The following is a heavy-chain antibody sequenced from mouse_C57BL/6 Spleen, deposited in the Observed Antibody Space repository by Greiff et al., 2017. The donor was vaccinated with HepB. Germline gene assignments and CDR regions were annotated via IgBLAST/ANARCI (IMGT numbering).Heavy chain of an antibody. CDR2: INPSTGGT. V-gene: IGHV1-42*01. CDR3: ARNVRVRGYFDY. Sequence: EVQLQQSGPELVKPGASVKISCKASGYSFTGYYMNWVKQSPEKSLEWIGEINPSTGGTTYNQKFKAKATLTVDKSSSTAYMQLKSLTSEDSAVYYCARNVRVRGYFDYWGQGTTLTVSS. J-gene: IGHJ2*01. CDR1: GYSFTGYY. D-gene: IGHD3-3*01.